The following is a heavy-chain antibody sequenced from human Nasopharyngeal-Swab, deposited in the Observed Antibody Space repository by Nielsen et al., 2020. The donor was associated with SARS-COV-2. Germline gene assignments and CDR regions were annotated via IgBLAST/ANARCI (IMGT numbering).Heavy chain of an antibody. V-gene: IGHV3-20*01. CDR3: ARDFPAYYYDSSGPGRAAFDI. J-gene: IGHJ3*02. CDR1: GFTFDDYG. D-gene: IGHD3-22*01. Sequence: GESLKISCAASGFTFDDYGMSWVRQAPGKGLEWVSGINCNGGSTGYADSVKGRFTISRDNAKNSLYLQMNSLRAEDTALYHCARDFPAYYYDSSGPGRAAFDIWGQGTMVTVSS. CDR2: INCNGGST.